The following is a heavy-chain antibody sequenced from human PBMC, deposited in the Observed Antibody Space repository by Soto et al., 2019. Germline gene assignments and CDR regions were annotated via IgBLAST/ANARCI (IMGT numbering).Heavy chain of an antibody. CDR2: IIPIFGTA. CDR1: GGTFSSYA. D-gene: IGHD1-26*01. V-gene: IGHV1-69*12. CDR3: ARDQEGATTRAEYFQH. J-gene: IGHJ1*01. Sequence: QVQLVQSGAEVKKPGSSVKVSGKASGGTFSSYAISWVRQAPGQGLEWMGGIIPIFGTANYAQKFQGRVTITADESTSTAYMELSSLRSEDTAVYYCARDQEGATTRAEYFQHWGQGTLVTVSS.